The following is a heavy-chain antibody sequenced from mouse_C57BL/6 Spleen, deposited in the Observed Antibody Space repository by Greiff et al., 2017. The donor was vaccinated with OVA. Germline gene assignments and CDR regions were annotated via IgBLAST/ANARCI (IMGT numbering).Heavy chain of an antibody. D-gene: IGHD1-1*02. V-gene: IGHV1-61*01. Sequence: QVQLQQPGAELVRPGSSVKLSCKASGYTFTSYWMAWVKQRPGQGLEWIGNIYPSDSETHYNPKFKDKATLTVDKSSSTAYMQLSSLTSEDSAVYYCARVAMDGSYGGFAYWGQGTLVTVSA. CDR1: GYTFTSYW. CDR3: ARVAMDGSYGGFAY. J-gene: IGHJ3*01. CDR2: IYPSDSET.